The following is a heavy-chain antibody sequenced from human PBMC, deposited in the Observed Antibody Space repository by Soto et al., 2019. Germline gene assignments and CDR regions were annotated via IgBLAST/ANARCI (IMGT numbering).Heavy chain of an antibody. Sequence: QVQLVQSGAEVKPPGASVKVSCKASGYTFTGHYMHWVRQVSGRRLEFLGWLKPDNGGTYYAPRFQGRVKFPRETSNTTAYMEMSGLHSDDTAVYFCARDLCPLGAGSPCPTFGMDLWGQGTTVAVSS. CDR1: GYTFTGHY. D-gene: IGHD3-10*01. J-gene: IGHJ6*02. CDR2: LKPDNGGT. CDR3: ARDLCPLGAGSPCPTFGMDL. V-gene: IGHV1-2*02.